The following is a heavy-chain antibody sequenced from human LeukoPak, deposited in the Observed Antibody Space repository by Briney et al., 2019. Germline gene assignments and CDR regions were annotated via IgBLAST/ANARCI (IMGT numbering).Heavy chain of an antibody. CDR3: ARDLFGYDILTGYYENFDF. CDR2: ISGSGGST. Sequence: PGGSLRLSCAASGFTFSSYAMSWVRQALGKGLEWVSAISGSGGSTYYADSVKGRFTISRDNSKNTLYLQMNSLRVEDTAVYYCARDLFGYDILTGYYENFDFWGQGTLVTVSS. J-gene: IGHJ4*02. V-gene: IGHV3-23*01. D-gene: IGHD3-9*01. CDR1: GFTFSSYA.